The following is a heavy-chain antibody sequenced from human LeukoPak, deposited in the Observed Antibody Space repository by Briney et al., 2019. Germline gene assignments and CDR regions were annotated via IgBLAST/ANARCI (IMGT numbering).Heavy chain of an antibody. D-gene: IGHD5-24*01. CDR3: ARDPRWLATGGYDY. CDR1: RFTFSTYT. CDR2: IRDSGGAT. Sequence: PGGSLRLSCAASRFTFSTYTMNWVRQAPGKGLQWVSSIRDSGGATFYADSLRGRFTISRDNAKNSLYLQMNSLGAEDTAVYYCARDPRWLATGGYDYWGQGTLVTVSS. V-gene: IGHV3-21*04. J-gene: IGHJ4*02.